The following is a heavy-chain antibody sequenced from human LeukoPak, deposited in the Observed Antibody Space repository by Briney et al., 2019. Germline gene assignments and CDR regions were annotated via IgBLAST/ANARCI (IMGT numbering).Heavy chain of an antibody. CDR3: ARLYYYGSGSSD. CDR2: INHSGST. CDR1: GGSFSGYY. V-gene: IGHV4-34*01. Sequence: SETLSLTCAVYGGSFSGYYWSWIRQPPGKGLEWIGEINHSGSTNYNPSLKSRVTISVDTPKNQFPLKLSSVTAADTAVYYCARLYYYGSGSSDWGQGTLVTVSS. D-gene: IGHD3-10*01. J-gene: IGHJ4*02.